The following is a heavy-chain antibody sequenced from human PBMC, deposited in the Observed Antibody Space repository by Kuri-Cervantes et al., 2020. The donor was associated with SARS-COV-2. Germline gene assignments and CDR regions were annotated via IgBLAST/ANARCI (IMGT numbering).Heavy chain of an antibody. CDR2: IYYSGST. J-gene: IGHJ4*02. D-gene: IGHD3-10*01. V-gene: IGHV4-39*01. CDR3: ARRGLGFGELFYFDY. CDR1: GGSISSSSYY. Sequence: GSLRLPCTVSGGSISSSSYYWAWIRKPPGKGLECIGSIYYSGSTYYNPSLKSRVTISVDTSMNQFSLKLSSVTAADTAVYYCARRGLGFGELFYFDYWGQGTLVTVSS.